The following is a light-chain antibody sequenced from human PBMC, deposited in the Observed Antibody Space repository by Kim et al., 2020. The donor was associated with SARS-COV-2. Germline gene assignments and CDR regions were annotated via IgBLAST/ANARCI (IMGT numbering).Light chain of an antibody. J-gene: IGLJ3*02. V-gene: IGLV3-1*01. Sequence: VSPGQTATITCAGDKLGDKYACWYQQKPGQSPVPVIYQDNKRPSGIPERFSGSNSGNTATLTISGTQAMDEADYYCQAWDSTFWVFGGGTQLTVL. CDR1: KLGDKY. CDR2: QDN. CDR3: QAWDSTFWV.